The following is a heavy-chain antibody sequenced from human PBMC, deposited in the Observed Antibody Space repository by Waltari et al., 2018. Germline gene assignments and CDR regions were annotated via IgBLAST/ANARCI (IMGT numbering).Heavy chain of an antibody. Sequence: EXXXVESGGGXXXPGGSXXXSCAASGLTFSSYSXNWVRQAPGKGLEWLSYXSSSSSTIXXXXSVKGRFTXXRDNAKNXLYLQMNSLXAXDTAXXXXARAHRGXDXWGQGTXXXXSS. CDR3: ARAHRGXDX. CDR2: XSSSSSTI. CDR1: GLTFSSYS. J-gene: IGHJ5*02. V-gene: IGHV3-48*04.